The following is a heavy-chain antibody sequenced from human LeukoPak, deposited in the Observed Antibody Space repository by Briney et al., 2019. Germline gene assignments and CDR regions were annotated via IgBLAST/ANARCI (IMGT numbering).Heavy chain of an antibody. D-gene: IGHD6-19*01. CDR2: IGSNGGST. CDR3: AKSSKEYSSGWYGTILYGMDV. V-gene: IGHV3-64*04. J-gene: IGHJ6*02. CDR1: GFTFSSYA. Sequence: GGSLRLSCSASGFTFSSYAMHWVRQAPGKGLEYVSAIGSNGGSTYYADSVKGRFTISRDNSKNTLYLQMNSLRAEDTAVYYCAKSSKEYSSGWYGTILYGMDVWGQGTTVTVSS.